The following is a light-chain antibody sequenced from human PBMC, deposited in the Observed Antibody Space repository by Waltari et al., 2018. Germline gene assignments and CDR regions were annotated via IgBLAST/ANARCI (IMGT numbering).Light chain of an antibody. CDR3: QQYSSTLLIT. CDR1: QGITSS. V-gene: IGKV1-NL1*01. CDR2: AAS. Sequence: DIQLTQSPASLSASVGSRVTISCRASQGITSSLAWYQQQPGKATKPLVFAASRLQSGVPSRFSGSGSGTQYTLTISNLQPEDFATYYCQQYSSTLLITFGGGTKVEIK. J-gene: IGKJ4*01.